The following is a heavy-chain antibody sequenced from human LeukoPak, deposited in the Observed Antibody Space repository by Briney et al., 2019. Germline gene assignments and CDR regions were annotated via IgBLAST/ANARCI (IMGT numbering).Heavy chain of an antibody. J-gene: IGHJ4*02. CDR2: IRHSGST. D-gene: IGHD3-10*01. Sequence: PSETLSLTCTVSGGSISSDGYYWSWIRQPPGKGLEWIGHIRHSGSTHYNSSLKSRVAISIDRSENQVSLNLNSVTAADTAVYYCARAGRELLQNDYWGQGTLVTVSS. V-gene: IGHV4-30-2*01. CDR3: ARAGRELLQNDY. CDR1: GGSISSDGYY.